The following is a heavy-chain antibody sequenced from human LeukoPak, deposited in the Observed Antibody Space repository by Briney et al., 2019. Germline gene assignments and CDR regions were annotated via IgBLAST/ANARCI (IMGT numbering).Heavy chain of an antibody. CDR3: ASITGTLNYYYYYMDV. Sequence: GGSLRLSCAASGFTFSSYSMNWVRQAPGKGLEWVSYISSGSSTIYYADSVKGRFTISRDNAKNSLYLQMNSLRAEDTAVYYCASITGTLNYYYYYMDVWGKGTTVTVSS. D-gene: IGHD1-20*01. CDR2: ISSGSSTI. CDR1: GFTFSSYS. V-gene: IGHV3-48*04. J-gene: IGHJ6*03.